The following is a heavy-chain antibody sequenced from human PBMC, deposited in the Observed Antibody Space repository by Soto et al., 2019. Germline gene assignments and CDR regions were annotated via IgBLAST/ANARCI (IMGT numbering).Heavy chain of an antibody. CDR2: MGGSVDST. D-gene: IGHD6-19*01. J-gene: IGHJ5*02. V-gene: IGHV3-23*01. CDR1: GFAFSRSA. CDR3: AKDQISGWYDN. Sequence: GGSLRLSCAASGFAFSRSAMSWVRQAPGKGLEWVSAMGGSVDSTNYADSVKGRFTISRDDSKNTLYLQMNSLRPEDTAVYYCAKDQISGWYDNWGQGTLVTVSS.